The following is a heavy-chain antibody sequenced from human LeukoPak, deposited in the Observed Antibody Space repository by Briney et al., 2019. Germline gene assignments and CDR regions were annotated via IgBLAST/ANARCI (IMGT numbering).Heavy chain of an antibody. Sequence: SETLSLTCIVSGASISGYYWSWIRQPPGKGLEWIGYIYYSGSTNYSPSLKSRVTISVDTSKSQFSLKLSSVTAADTAVYYCARAGSYDILSNDYWGQGTLVTVSS. V-gene: IGHV4-59*01. J-gene: IGHJ4*02. CDR1: GASISGYY. D-gene: IGHD3-9*01. CDR2: IYYSGST. CDR3: ARAGSYDILSNDY.